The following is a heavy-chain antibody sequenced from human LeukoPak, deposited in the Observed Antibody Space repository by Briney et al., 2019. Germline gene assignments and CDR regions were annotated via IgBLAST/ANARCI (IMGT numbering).Heavy chain of an antibody. CDR2: ISYNGSNK. V-gene: IGHV3-30*04. CDR3: ARVGVAWDIVVVPAAGYFQH. J-gene: IGHJ1*01. CDR1: GFTSSSYA. D-gene: IGHD2-2*01. Sequence: GRTLRLSYAASGFTSSSYAMHWVRQAPDKGLERVSVISYNGSNKYYADSVKARFTNSRDNSKKTLYLKMNSLRAEDTAVYYCARVGVAWDIVVVPAAGYFQHWGQSTLVTVSS.